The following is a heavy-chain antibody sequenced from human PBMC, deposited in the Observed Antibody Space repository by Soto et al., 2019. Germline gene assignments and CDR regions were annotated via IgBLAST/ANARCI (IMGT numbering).Heavy chain of an antibody. CDR1: GYTFTSYA. CDR2: INAGNGNT. J-gene: IGHJ4*02. V-gene: IGHV1-3*01. Sequence: ASVKVSCKASGYTFTSYAMHWVRQAPGQRLEWTGWINAGNGNTKYSQKFQGRVTITRDTSASTAYMELSSLRSEDTAVYYCARDSLSDSGSYLYWGQGTLVTVSS. CDR3: ARDSLSDSGSYLY. D-gene: IGHD1-26*01.